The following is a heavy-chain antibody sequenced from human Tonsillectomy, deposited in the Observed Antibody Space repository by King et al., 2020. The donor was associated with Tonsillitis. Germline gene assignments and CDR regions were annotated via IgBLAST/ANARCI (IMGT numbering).Heavy chain of an antibody. D-gene: IGHD6-19*01. CDR3: TTVGAAVAGTLSFDY. Sequence: VQLVESGGGLVKPGGSLRLSCAASGFTFSNAWMNWVRQAPGKGLEWVGRIKSKTDGGTTDYGESVKGRFTISRDDSKNTLYLQMNSLKTEDTAVYYCTTVGAAVAGTLSFDYWGQGTLVTVSS. CDR2: IKSKTDGGTT. V-gene: IGHV3-15*07. J-gene: IGHJ4*02. CDR1: GFTFSNAW.